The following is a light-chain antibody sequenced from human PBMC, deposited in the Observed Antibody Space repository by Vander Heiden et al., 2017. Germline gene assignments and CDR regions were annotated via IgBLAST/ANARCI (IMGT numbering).Light chain of an antibody. CDR2: GAS. Sequence: DIVMTPSPDSLAVSLGERATINCKSSQSVLYSSNNKNYLAWYQQKPGQPPKLLIYGASTRESGVPDRFSGSGSGTDFTLTISSLQAEDVAVYYCQQDDSTSYTFGQGTKLEIK. CDR1: QSVLYSSNNKNY. J-gene: IGKJ2*01. CDR3: QQDDSTSYT. V-gene: IGKV4-1*01.